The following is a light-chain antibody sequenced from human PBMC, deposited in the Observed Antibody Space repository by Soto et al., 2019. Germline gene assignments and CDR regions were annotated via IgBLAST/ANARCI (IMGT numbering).Light chain of an antibody. CDR2: EVT. CDR1: ASDIGRYNY. CDR3: NSYVGSNNYV. J-gene: IGLJ1*01. Sequence: QSVLTQPPSASGSPGQSVTISCIGTASDIGRYNYVSWYQHHPGKAPKLIIYEVTKRPSGVPDRSSGSKSGNTASLTVSGLQADDEADHYCNSYVGSNNYVFGTGTKVTVL. V-gene: IGLV2-8*01.